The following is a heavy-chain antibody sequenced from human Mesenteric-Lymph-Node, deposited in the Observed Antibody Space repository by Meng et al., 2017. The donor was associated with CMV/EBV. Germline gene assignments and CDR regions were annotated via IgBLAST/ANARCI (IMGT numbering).Heavy chain of an antibody. V-gene: IGHV4-61*01. J-gene: IGHJ5*02. Sequence: GSLRLSCTVSGSSVNSGSYYWSWVRQPPGKGLEWLGYIYSSGGTDYNPSFMSRVTISVDTSMNQFSPKLSSVTAADTAVYYCARSRFDCSGGSCYSSSWLGPWGQGTLVTVSS. D-gene: IGHD2-15*01. CDR3: ARSRFDCSGGSCYSSSWLGP. CDR1: GSSVNSGSYY. CDR2: IYSSGGT.